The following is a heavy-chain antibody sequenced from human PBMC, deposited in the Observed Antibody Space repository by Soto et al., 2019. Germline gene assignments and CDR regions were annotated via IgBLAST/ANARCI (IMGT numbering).Heavy chain of an antibody. CDR2: AYYSGDT. D-gene: IGHD2-8*01. CDR3: ARDRSTYGGGGTGEVKENWFDP. J-gene: IGHJ5*02. V-gene: IGHV4-59*01. CDR1: GGSISRYY. Sequence: PSETLSLTCSVSGGSISRYYWSWIRQPPGKGLEWIGYAYYSGDTGYNPSLPSRVTMAVDTSKNQVSLKLTSVTAADTAVYYCARDRSTYGGGGTGEVKENWFDPWGQGAIVTVS.